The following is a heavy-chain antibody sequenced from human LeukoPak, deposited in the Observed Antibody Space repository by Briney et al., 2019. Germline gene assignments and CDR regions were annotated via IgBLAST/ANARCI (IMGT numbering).Heavy chain of an antibody. CDR1: GFTVSSNY. V-gene: IGHV3-64*02. CDR3: ARGNRENYYYGLDV. J-gene: IGHJ6*02. CDR2: INSNGGST. Sequence: PGGSLRLSCAASGFTVSSNYMSWVRQAPGKGLDYVSAINSNGGSTYYADSVKGRFTISRDNSKNTLYLQMGSLRAEDMAVYYCARGNRENYYYGLDVWGQGTTVTVSS.